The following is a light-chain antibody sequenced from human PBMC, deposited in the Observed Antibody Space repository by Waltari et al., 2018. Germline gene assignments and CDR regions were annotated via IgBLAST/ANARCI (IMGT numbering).Light chain of an antibody. V-gene: IGKV1-39*01. CDR3: QQSYDTPRT. CDR1: QYISTY. Sequence: DFQMTQSPSSLSASVGDRVTITCRASQYISTYLNWYQQKPGKGPKLLICAASTLQSGVPSRFSGSGSGTDFTFTISSLQLEDFATYYCQQSYDTPRTFGQGTKVEVK. J-gene: IGKJ1*01. CDR2: AAS.